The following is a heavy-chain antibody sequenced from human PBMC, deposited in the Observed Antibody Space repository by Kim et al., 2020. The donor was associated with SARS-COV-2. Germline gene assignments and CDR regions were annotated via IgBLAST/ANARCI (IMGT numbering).Heavy chain of an antibody. D-gene: IGHD6-13*01. CDR1: GYTFTSYA. Sequence: ASVKVSCKASGYTFTSYAMHWVRQAPGQRLEWMGWINAGNGNTKYSQKFQGRVTITRDTSASTAYMELSSLGSEDTAVYYCARVYRGYSSSDDAFDIWGQGTMVTVSS. CDR3: ARVYRGYSSSDDAFDI. CDR2: INAGNGNT. J-gene: IGHJ3*02. V-gene: IGHV1-3*01.